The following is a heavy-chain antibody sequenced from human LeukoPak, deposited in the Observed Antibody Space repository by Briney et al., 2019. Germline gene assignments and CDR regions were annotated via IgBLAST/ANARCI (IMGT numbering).Heavy chain of an antibody. CDR2: IIPIFGTA. Sequence: ASVKVSCKASGGTFSSYAISWVRQAPGQGLEWMGGIIPIFGTANYAQKFQGRVTITADESTSTAYMELSSLRSEDTAVYYCATDHGNTYYYDSSGNDAFDIWGQGTMVTVSS. CDR3: ATDHGNTYYYDSSGNDAFDI. CDR1: GGTFSSYA. V-gene: IGHV1-69*13. J-gene: IGHJ3*02. D-gene: IGHD3-22*01.